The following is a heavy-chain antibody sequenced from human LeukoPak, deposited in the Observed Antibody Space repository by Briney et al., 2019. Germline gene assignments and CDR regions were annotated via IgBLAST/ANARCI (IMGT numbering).Heavy chain of an antibody. J-gene: IGHJ6*03. CDR3: AVNDFWSGYAGTFYMDV. CDR1: GGSISSYY. V-gene: IGHV4-59*08. CDR2: IYYSGST. D-gene: IGHD3-3*01. Sequence: SETLSLTCTVSGGSISSYYWSWIRQPPGKGLEWIGYIYYSGSTNYNPSLKSRVTISVDTSKNQFSLKLSSVTAADTAVYYCAVNDFWSGYAGTFYMDVWGKGTTVTVSS.